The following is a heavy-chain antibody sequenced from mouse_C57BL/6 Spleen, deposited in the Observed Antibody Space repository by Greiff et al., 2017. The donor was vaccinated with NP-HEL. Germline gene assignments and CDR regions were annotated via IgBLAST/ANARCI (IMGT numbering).Heavy chain of an antibody. CDR1: GYTFTSYW. J-gene: IGHJ3*01. D-gene: IGHD2-3*01. V-gene: IGHV1-59*01. CDR3: ARGEVYYGYYGAY. CDR2: IDPSDSYT. Sequence: QVQLQQPGAELVRPGTSVKLSCKASGYTFTSYWMHWVKQRPGQGLEWIGVIDPSDSYTNYNQKFKGKATLTVDNSSRTAYMQLSSLTSDDSAVYYCARGEVYYGYYGAYWGQGTLVTVSA.